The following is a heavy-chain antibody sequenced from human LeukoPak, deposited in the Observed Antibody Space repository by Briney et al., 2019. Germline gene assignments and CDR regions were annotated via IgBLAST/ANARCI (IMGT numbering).Heavy chain of an antibody. Sequence: PGGSLRLSCAASGFTFSSYSMNWVRQAPGKGLEWVSSISSSSSYIYYADSVKGRFTISRDNAKNSLYLQMNSLRAEDTAVYYCARAGEPVDAFDIWGQGTMVTVSS. V-gene: IGHV3-21*01. J-gene: IGHJ3*02. CDR3: ARAGEPVDAFDI. CDR1: GFTFSSYS. D-gene: IGHD7-27*01. CDR2: ISSSSSYI.